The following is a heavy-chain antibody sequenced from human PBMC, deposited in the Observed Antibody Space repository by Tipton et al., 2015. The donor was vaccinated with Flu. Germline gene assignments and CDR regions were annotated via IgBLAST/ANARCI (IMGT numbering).Heavy chain of an antibody. CDR3: VTSGIAVVGDF. CDR2: ISGGSSTT. CDR1: DISFSSYS. V-gene: IGHV3-48*01. Sequence: SLRLSCAASDISFSSYSMNWVRQAPGQGLEWLAYISGGSSTTPFAASVEGRFTISRDNAAESVFLQMNNLRVEDTAMYYCVTSGIAVVGDFWGQGTMVTVSS. J-gene: IGHJ3*01. D-gene: IGHD6-19*01.